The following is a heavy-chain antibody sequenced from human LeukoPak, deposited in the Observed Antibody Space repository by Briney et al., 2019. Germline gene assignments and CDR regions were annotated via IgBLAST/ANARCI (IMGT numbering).Heavy chain of an antibody. D-gene: IGHD6-13*01. CDR1: RLTFSDYY. Sequence: GGSLRLSCAASRLTFSDYYMSRIRQAPGQGLEWVSYISSSGSTIYYADSVKGRFTISRDNAKNSLYLQMNSLRAEDTAVYYCAREGDSSSQLYGFDYWGQGTLVTVGS. J-gene: IGHJ4*02. CDR3: AREGDSSSQLYGFDY. V-gene: IGHV3-11*01. CDR2: ISSSGSTI.